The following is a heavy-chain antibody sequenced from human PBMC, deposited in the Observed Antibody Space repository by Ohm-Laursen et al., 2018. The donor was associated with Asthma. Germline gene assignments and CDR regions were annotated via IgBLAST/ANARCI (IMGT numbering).Heavy chain of an antibody. Sequence: SLRLSCSASGFTFSSYAMHWVRQAPGKGLEWVAVISYDGSNKYYADSVKGRFTISRDNSKNTLYLQMNSLRAEDTAVYYCARSRTYYDILTGYYFDYWGQGTLVTVSS. J-gene: IGHJ4*02. V-gene: IGHV3-30-3*01. CDR1: GFTFSSYA. D-gene: IGHD3-9*01. CDR3: ARSRTYYDILTGYYFDY. CDR2: ISYDGSNK.